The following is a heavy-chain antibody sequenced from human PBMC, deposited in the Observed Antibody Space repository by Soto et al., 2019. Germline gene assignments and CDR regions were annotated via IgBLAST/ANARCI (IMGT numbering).Heavy chain of an antibody. CDR2: ISLYSDGT. CDR1: GDGFYNYG. J-gene: IGHJ5*02. CDR3: ARVVPGAEAWFGP. Sequence: ASAEVTWETSGDGFYNYGITWLRQAPGQPLEWLGWISLYSDGTNYAQKFQGRVSMTTDTSTTTAYMELRSLRSDDTAVYYCARVVPGAEAWFGPWGQGTLVTVSS. V-gene: IGHV1-18*01. D-gene: IGHD2-2*01.